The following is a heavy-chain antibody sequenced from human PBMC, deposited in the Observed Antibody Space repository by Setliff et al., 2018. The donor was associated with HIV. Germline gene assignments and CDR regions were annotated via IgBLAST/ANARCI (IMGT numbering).Heavy chain of an antibody. Sequence: ASVKVSCKASGYTFTNYAISWIRQAPGQGLEWLGWISGYKGNTNYAQKLQGRVTMTTETSTSTAYMELRSLGSDDTAVYYCARGRISVEAAPLGWFDPWGQGTLVTVSS. CDR1: GYTFTNYA. J-gene: IGHJ5*02. CDR3: ARGRISVEAAPLGWFDP. V-gene: IGHV1-18*01. D-gene: IGHD6-6*01. CDR2: ISGYKGNT.